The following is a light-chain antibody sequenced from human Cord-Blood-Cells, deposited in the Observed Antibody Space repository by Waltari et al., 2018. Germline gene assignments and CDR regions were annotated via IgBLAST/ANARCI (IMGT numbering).Light chain of an antibody. J-gene: IGLJ2*01. Sequence: QSALTQPASVSGSPGQSITISCTGTSSDVGGYNYVSWYQQHPGKAPKLMIYDVSNRPSGFSTRLYGAKSGSTASLTISGLQAEDEADYYCSSYTSSSTVVFGGGTKLTVL. CDR2: DVS. V-gene: IGLV2-14*01. CDR1: SSDVGGYNY. CDR3: SSYTSSSTVV.